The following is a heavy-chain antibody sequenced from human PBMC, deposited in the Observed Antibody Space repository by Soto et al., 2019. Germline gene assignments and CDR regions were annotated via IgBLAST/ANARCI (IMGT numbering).Heavy chain of an antibody. Sequence: SVKVSCKASGGTFSSYAISWVRQAPGQGLEWRGGIIPIFGTANYAQKFQGRVTITADESTSTAYMELSSLRSEDTAVYYCARVLYDILPGSDRDYSYYGTDVWGKGTSVPVAS. J-gene: IGHJ6*04. CDR3: ARVLYDILPGSDRDYSYYGTDV. V-gene: IGHV1-69*13. CDR2: IIPIFGTA. CDR1: GGTFSSYA. D-gene: IGHD3-9*01.